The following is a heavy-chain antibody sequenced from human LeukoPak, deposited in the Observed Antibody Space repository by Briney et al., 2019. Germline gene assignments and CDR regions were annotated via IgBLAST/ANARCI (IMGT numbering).Heavy chain of an antibody. J-gene: IGHJ4*02. CDR3: ARGPRPGYSGGWYYFDY. Sequence: GGSLRLSCAASAFSFSTYAMSWVRQAPGKGLEWVSSITDTGDRTYYTDSVKGRFTISRDNSWNTLSLQMNNLRGEDTARYYCARGPRPGYSGGWYYFDYWGQGALVTVSS. D-gene: IGHD6-19*01. CDR2: ITDTGDRT. CDR1: AFSFSTYA. V-gene: IGHV3-23*01.